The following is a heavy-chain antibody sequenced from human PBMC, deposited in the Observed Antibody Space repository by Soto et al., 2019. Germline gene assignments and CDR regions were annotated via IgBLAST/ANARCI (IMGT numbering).Heavy chain of an antibody. CDR3: ARDRSYGFFDF. CDR1: GGSVSGGSYF. D-gene: IGHD3-16*02. J-gene: IGHJ4*02. V-gene: IGHV4-61*01. CDR2: ISNTGRT. Sequence: QVQLQESDPGLMKPSETLSLTCSVSGGSVSGGSYFWSWIRQPPGKGLEWLGFISNTGRTIYNPSLESRVTISVDTSKNQFSMNLSSVTAADTAVYYCARDRSYGFFDFWGQGTLFTVSS.